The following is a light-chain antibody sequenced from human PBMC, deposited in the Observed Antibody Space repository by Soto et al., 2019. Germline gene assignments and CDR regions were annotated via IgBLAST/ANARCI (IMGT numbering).Light chain of an antibody. CDR3: AAWDFSLNAVL. Sequence: QSVLTQPPSASGTPGQRVTISCSGSSSNIGANPVNWYRHVTGTAPTLLLYSDVQRPSGVPDRVAGSKSGTSASLAISGLQSEDEADYFCAAWDFSLNAVLFGGGTKLTVL. CDR2: SDV. J-gene: IGLJ2*01. CDR1: SSNIGANP. V-gene: IGLV1-44*01.